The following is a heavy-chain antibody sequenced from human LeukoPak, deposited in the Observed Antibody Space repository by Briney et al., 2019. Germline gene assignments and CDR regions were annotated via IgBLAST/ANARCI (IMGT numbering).Heavy chain of an antibody. J-gene: IGHJ4*02. CDR3: ARTRYSSGNYFDC. D-gene: IGHD2-15*01. CDR1: GFKFDDYG. CDR2: INWNGNTA. V-gene: IGHV3-20*04. Sequence: GGSLRLSCVATGFKFDDYGMSWVRQTPGRGLEWVSTINWNGNTAGYADSVKGRFSIARDNAKDSLYLQMNSLRADDTAFYFCARTRYSSGNYFDCWGQVTLVTVSP.